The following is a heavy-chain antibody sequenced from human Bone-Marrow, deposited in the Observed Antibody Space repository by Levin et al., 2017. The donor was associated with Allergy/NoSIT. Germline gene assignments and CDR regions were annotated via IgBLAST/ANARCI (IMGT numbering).Heavy chain of an antibody. CDR2: IYYRGST. CDR1: GGSISSGGYY. V-gene: IGHV4-31*03. CDR3: ARAGKRNFCSGGSCSVNDY. J-gene: IGHJ4*02. D-gene: IGHD2-15*01. Sequence: SETLSLTCTVSGGSISSGGYYWSWIRQPPGKGLEWIGYIYYRGSTHYNPSLKSRVTISVDTSKNQFSLKLSSVTAADTAVYYCARAGKRNFCSGGSCSVNDYWGQGTLVTVSS.